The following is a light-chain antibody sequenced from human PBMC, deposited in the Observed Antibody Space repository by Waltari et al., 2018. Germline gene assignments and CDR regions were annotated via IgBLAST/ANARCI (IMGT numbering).Light chain of an antibody. V-gene: IGKV4-1*01. CDR1: QSVLYNSNNKNY. CDR3: QQHYISRT. CDR2: WAS. J-gene: IGKJ1*01. Sequence: DIVMTQSPNSLAVSLGERATINCKSSQSVLYNSNNKNYLAGYQQKPGQPPKLLIYWASTREAGVHDRFSGSGSGTDFTLSISSLQAEDVAVYYCQQHYISRTFGQGTRVEIK.